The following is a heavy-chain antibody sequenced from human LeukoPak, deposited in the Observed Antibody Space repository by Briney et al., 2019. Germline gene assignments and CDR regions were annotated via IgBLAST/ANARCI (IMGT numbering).Heavy chain of an antibody. V-gene: IGHV5-51*01. Sequence: GESLKISCKGSGYSFTSYWIGWVRQMPGKGLECMGIIYPGDSDTRYRPSFQGQVTISADMSISTAYLQWSSLKASDTAMYYCARLHSFSWGYFDYWGQGTLVTVSS. CDR3: ARLHSFSWGYFDY. D-gene: IGHD6-6*01. J-gene: IGHJ4*02. CDR2: IYPGDSDT. CDR1: GYSFTSYW.